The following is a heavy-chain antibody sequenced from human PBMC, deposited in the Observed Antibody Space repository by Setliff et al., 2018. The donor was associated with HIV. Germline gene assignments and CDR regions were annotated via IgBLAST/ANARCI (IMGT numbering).Heavy chain of an antibody. CDR1: GDSFSGNY. J-gene: IGHJ6*02. D-gene: IGHD6-19*01. CDR2: INHNGVT. CDR3: VRGGGSGWRQNYYGMDV. V-gene: IGHV4-34*01. Sequence: SETLSLTCAVYGDSFSGNYWSWIRQPPGKGLEWIGEINHNGVTNYSPSLKSRLTISIDTPKRRFSLKLTTATAADSGVYYCVRGGGSGWRQNYYGMDVWGQGTTVTVSS.